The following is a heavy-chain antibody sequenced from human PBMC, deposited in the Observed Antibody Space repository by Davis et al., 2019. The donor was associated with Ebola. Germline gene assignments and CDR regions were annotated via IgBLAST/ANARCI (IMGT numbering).Heavy chain of an antibody. Sequence: ASVKVSCKASGYIFAAHYIHWVRQAPGQGLEWMGRINPNFGGKIYAQKSQDRVTMTIDTSTTTAYMELDRLTSDDTAVYYCARGWDYFDYWGQGTLVTVSS. D-gene: IGHD1-26*01. CDR2: INPNFGGK. CDR3: ARGWDYFDY. CDR1: GYIFAAHY. J-gene: IGHJ4*02. V-gene: IGHV1-2*06.